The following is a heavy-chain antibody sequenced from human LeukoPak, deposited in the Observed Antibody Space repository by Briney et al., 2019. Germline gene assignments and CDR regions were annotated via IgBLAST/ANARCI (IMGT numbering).Heavy chain of an antibody. V-gene: IGHV4-4*07. CDR2: IYTSGST. D-gene: IGHD3-3*01. Sequence: SETLSLTCTVSGGSISSYYWSWIRQSAGKGLEWIGRIYTSGSTNYNPSLKSRVTMSVGTSKNQFSLKLSSVTAADTAVYYCASSGVAHYYYYMDVWGKGTTVTVSS. CDR3: ASSGVAHYYYYMDV. CDR1: GGSISSYY. J-gene: IGHJ6*03.